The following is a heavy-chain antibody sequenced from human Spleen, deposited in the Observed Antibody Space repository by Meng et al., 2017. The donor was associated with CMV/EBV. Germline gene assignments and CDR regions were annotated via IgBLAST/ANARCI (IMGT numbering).Heavy chain of an antibody. CDR1: GGSISSCDYY. Sequence: CTVSGGSISSCDYYWSWVRQPPGKGLEWLGYIYYSGSTYYNPSLRSRVTISVDTSKNQFSLKLSSVTAADTAVYYCATVGGDGWFDPWGQGTLVTVSS. D-gene: IGHD2-21*02. V-gene: IGHV4-30-4*08. J-gene: IGHJ5*02. CDR2: IYYSGST. CDR3: ATVGGDGWFDP.